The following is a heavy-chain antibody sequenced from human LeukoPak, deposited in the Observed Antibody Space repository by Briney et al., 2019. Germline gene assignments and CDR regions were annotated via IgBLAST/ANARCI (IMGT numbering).Heavy chain of an antibody. CDR3: ARAFPYPSGNT. V-gene: IGHV3-21*01. J-gene: IGHJ5*02. CDR1: GFTFGDYS. CDR2: ISSTSSHI. Sequence: GGSLRLSCAASGFTFGDYSMNWVRQAPGKGLGWVSSISSTSSHIYYADSVKGRFTISRDNAKNSLYLQMNSLRAEDTAVYYCARAFPYPSGNTWGQGTLVTVSS. D-gene: IGHD3-10*01.